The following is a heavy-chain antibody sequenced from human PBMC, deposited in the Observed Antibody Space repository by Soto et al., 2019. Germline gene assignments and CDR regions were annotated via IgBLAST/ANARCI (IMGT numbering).Heavy chain of an antibody. V-gene: IGHV1-18*04. CDR3: AKSIAVAGKGAIDY. J-gene: IGHJ4*02. CDR2: ISAYNGNT. Sequence: ASVKVSCKASGYTFTSYGISWVRQAPGQGLEWMGWISAYNGNTNYAQKLQGRVTMTTDTSTSTAYMELRSLRSDDTAVYYCAKSIAVAGKGAIDYWGQGTLVTVSS. CDR1: GYTFTSYG. D-gene: IGHD6-19*01.